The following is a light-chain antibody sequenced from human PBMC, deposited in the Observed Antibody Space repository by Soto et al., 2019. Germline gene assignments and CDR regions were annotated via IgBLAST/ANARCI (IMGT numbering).Light chain of an antibody. J-gene: IGKJ2*01. CDR3: QQYLIWYT. V-gene: IGKV3-15*01. CDR1: QSVSTS. Sequence: EVVMTQSPATLSVFPGERVTLSCRASQSVSTSLAWYQQKPGQAPRLLIYSASTRATGIPARFSGSGSGTEFTLTISSLQSEGFAVYYCQQYLIWYTFGQGTKLEIK. CDR2: SAS.